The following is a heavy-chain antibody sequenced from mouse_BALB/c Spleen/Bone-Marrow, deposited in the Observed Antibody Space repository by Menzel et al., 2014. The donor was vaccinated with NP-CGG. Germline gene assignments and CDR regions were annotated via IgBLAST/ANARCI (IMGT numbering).Heavy chain of an antibody. D-gene: IGHD2-1*01. CDR3: TTYGNYEAWFAY. V-gene: IGHV1S22*01. Sequence: LQQSGSELVRPGASVKLSCKASGYTFTSYWMHWVKQRPGQGLEWIGNIYPGSGSTNYDEKFKSKATLTVDTSSNTAYMQLSSLTSEDSTVYYCTTYGNYEAWFAYWGQGTLVTVSA. CDR1: GYTFTSYW. J-gene: IGHJ3*01. CDR2: IYPGSGST.